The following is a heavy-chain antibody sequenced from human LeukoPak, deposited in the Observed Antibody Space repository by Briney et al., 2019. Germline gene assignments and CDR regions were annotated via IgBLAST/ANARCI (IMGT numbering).Heavy chain of an antibody. V-gene: IGHV4-59*08. D-gene: IGHD4-17*01. J-gene: IGHJ4*02. CDR2: IYYSGST. CDR3: ARHVSYDYGDYGHFDY. Sequence: SETLSLTCTVSGGSISSYYWSWIRQPPGKGLEWIGYIYYSGSTNYNPSLKSRVTISVDTSKNQFSLKLSSVTAVDTAVYYCARHVSYDYGDYGHFDYWGQGTLVTVSS. CDR1: GGSISSYY.